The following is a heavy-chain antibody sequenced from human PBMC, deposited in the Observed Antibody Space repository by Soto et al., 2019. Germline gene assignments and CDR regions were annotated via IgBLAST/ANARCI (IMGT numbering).Heavy chain of an antibody. D-gene: IGHD3-16*02. J-gene: IGHJ4*02. Sequence: GASVKVSCKASGGTFTNYAISWVRQAPGQGLEWMGGIIPVYGTANYAQKFQGRVTIVADESTSTSYMELSSLRSEDTAEYYCARGGARYDYVWGSYRYTPPFDYWGQGSQVTVSS. CDR3: ARGGARYDYVWGSYRYTPPFDY. V-gene: IGHV1-69*13. CDR1: GGTFTNYA. CDR2: IIPVYGTA.